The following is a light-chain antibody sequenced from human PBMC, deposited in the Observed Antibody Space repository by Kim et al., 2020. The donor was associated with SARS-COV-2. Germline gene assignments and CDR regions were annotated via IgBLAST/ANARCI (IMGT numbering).Light chain of an antibody. CDR1: SSDVGDYNY. V-gene: IGLV2-8*01. CDR2: EVS. CDR3: SSYAAISNFV. Sequence: QSVTISCTGTSSDVGDYNYVSWYQQHPGKAPKLMIYEVSKRPSGVPDRFSGSKSGNTASLTVSGLQAEDEADYYCSSYAAISNFVFGTGTKVTVL. J-gene: IGLJ1*01.